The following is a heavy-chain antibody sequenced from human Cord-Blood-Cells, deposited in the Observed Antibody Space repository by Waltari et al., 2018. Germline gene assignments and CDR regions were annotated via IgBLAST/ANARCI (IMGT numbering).Heavy chain of an antibody. CDR2: VIPIFGKE. CDR3: ARSRDYYDSSGFDY. CDR1: GGTFSSYA. V-gene: IGHV1-69*01. J-gene: IGHJ4*02. D-gene: IGHD3-22*01. Sequence: QVQLVQSGAEVKQPGSSVKVSCKASGGTFSSYAISWVRQAAGQGLEWMGGVIPIFGKENYAQKFQGRVTITADESTSTAYMELSSLRSEDTAVYYCARSRDYYDSSGFDYWGQGTLVTVSS.